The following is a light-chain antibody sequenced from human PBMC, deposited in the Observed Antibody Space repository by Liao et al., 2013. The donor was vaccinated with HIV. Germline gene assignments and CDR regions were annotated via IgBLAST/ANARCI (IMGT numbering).Light chain of an antibody. CDR1: DIGSKS. CDR2: YDN. J-gene: IGLJ2*01. CDR3: QVWDDNIRGVV. Sequence: SYVLTQAPSVSVAPGKTAKITCGGDDIGSKSVHWYQQRPGQAPVLVIYYDNDRPSGIPERLSGSNSGHTATLTISRVEAGDEADYYCQVWDDNIRGVVFGGGTKLTVL. V-gene: IGLV3-21*04.